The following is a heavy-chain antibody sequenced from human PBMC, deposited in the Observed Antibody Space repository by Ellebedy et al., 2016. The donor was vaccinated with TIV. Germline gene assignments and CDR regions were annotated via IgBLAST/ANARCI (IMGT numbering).Heavy chain of an antibody. CDR1: GGTFSSYA. CDR3: ARVRIMMTFAGPSTGAMDV. V-gene: IGHV1-69*13. CDR2: IIPIFGTA. J-gene: IGHJ6*02. Sequence: ASVKVSXXASGGTFSSYAISWVRQAPGQGLEWMGGIIPIFGTANYAQKFQGRVTITADESTSTAYMELSSLRSEDTAVYYCARVRIMMTFAGPSTGAMDVWGQGTTVTVSS. D-gene: IGHD3-16*01.